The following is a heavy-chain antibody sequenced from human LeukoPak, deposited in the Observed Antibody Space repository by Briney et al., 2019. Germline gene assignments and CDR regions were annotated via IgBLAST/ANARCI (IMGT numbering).Heavy chain of an antibody. CDR3: ARERVYYDSSFSFAGEGIDY. CDR2: INPSGGST. Sequence: ASVKVSCKASGYTFTSYYMHWVRQAPGQGLVWMGIINPSGGSTSYAQKFQGRVTMTRDTSTSTVYMELSSLRSEDTAVYYCARERVYYDSSFSFAGEGIDYWGQGTLVTVSS. CDR1: GYTFTSYY. D-gene: IGHD3-22*01. V-gene: IGHV1-46*01. J-gene: IGHJ4*02.